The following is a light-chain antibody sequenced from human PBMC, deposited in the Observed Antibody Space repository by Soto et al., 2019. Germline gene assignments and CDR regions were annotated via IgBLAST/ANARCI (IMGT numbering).Light chain of an antibody. CDR1: QDISNY. Sequence: DIQMTQSPSSLSASVGDRVTITCQASQDISNYVNWYQQKPGKAPKLLIYDASYLETGVPSRFSGSGSVTDYTFTISSLQPEDIATYYCQQYDDSALTFGGGTKVEIK. J-gene: IGKJ4*01. CDR2: DAS. V-gene: IGKV1-33*01. CDR3: QQYDDSALT.